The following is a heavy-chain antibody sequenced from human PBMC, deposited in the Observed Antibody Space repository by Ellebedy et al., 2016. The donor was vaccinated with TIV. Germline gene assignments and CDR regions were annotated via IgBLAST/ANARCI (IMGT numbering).Heavy chain of an antibody. CDR3: ARANRITMVRGVITTRLYGMDV. D-gene: IGHD3-10*01. J-gene: IGHJ6*02. Sequence: MPSETLSLTCAVYGGSFSGYYWSWIRQPPGKGLEWIGEINHSGSTNYNPSLKSRVTVSVDMSKNQFSLKLSSVTAADTAVYYCARANRITMVRGVITTRLYGMDVWGQGTTVTVSS. V-gene: IGHV4-34*01. CDR1: GGSFSGYY. CDR2: INHSGST.